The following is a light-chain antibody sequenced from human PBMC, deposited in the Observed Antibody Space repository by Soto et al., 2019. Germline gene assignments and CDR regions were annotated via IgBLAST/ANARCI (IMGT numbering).Light chain of an antibody. J-gene: IGKJ5*01. CDR2: DAS. Sequence: EIVLSQSPATLSLSPGERATLSCRASQSVGSFLAWYQQKPGQAPRLLIYDASNGATSIPARFSGSGSGTDFTLTISSLEPEDFAVYYCQQRYDWPLTFGPGTRLEVK. CDR3: QQRYDWPLT. V-gene: IGKV3-11*01. CDR1: QSVGSF.